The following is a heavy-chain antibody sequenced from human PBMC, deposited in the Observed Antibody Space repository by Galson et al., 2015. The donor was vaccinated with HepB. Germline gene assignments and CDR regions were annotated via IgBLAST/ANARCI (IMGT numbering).Heavy chain of an antibody. V-gene: IGHV1-46*01. Sequence: SVKVSCKASGYTFTSYYMHWVRQAPGQGLEWMGIINPSGGSTSYAQKFQGRVTMTRDTSASTAYMELSSLRSEDTAVYYCARDRPQQAWPGHWFDPWGQGTLVTVSS. D-gene: IGHD6-13*01. CDR1: GYTFTSYY. J-gene: IGHJ5*02. CDR3: ARDRPQQAWPGHWFDP. CDR2: INPSGGST.